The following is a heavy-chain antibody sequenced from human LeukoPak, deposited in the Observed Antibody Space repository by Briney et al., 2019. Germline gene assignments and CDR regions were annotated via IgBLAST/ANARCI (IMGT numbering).Heavy chain of an antibody. D-gene: IGHD2-15*01. J-gene: IGHJ4*02. V-gene: IGHV3-74*01. CDR2: INSDGSST. Sequence: PGGSLRLSCAASGFTFSSYWMHWVRQAPGKGLVWVSRINSDGSSTSYADSVKGRFTISRDNAKNSLYLQMNSLRAEDTAVYYCAREMEVVAATDYWGQGTLVTVSS. CDR1: GFTFSSYW. CDR3: AREMEVVAATDY.